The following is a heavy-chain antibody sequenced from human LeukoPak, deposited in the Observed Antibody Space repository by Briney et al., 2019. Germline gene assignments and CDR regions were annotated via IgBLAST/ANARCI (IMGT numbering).Heavy chain of an antibody. J-gene: IGHJ4*02. Sequence: SETLSLTCAVYGGSFSGYYWSWIRQPPGKGLEWIGEINHSGSTNYNPSLKSRVTISVDTSKNQFSLKLSSVTAAVTAVYYCARHGGYSYGFDYWGQGTLVTVSS. CDR1: GGSFSGYY. CDR3: ARHGGYSYGFDY. D-gene: IGHD5-18*01. CDR2: INHSGST. V-gene: IGHV4-34*01.